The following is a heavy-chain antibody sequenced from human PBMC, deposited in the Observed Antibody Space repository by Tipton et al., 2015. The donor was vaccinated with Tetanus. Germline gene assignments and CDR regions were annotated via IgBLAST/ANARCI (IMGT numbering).Heavy chain of an antibody. CDR2: FYSGGSI. CDR3: ARHYSWFDP. J-gene: IGHJ5*02. V-gene: IGHV4-39*01. CDR1: GGSITSSTYY. Sequence: TLSLTCTVSGGSITSSTYYCGCIRQPPGKGLEWIGTFYSGGSIFYNPSFKSRATISVDTPKNQISLRLTSVASADTAVYYCARHYSWFDPWGQGILGTVSS. D-gene: IGHD1-26*01.